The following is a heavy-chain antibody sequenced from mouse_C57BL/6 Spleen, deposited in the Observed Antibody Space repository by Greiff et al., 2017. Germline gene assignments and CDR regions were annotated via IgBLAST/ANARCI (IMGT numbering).Heavy chain of an antibody. CDR1: GYTFTDYE. D-gene: IGHD1-3*01. CDR2: IDPETGGT. CDR3: TRGVAMYGSSLDY. Sequence: QVQLQQSGAELVRPGASVKLSCKASGYTFTDYEMHWVKQTPVHGLEWIGAIDPETGGTAYNQKFKGKAILTADKSTSTAYMELRSLTSEDSAVYYCTRGVAMYGSSLDYWGQGTTLTVSS. J-gene: IGHJ2*01. V-gene: IGHV1-15*01.